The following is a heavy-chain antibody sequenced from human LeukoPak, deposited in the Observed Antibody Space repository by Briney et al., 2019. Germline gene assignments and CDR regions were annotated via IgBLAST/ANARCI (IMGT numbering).Heavy chain of an antibody. D-gene: IGHD3-10*01. V-gene: IGHV4-59*01. CDR2: IYYSGST. CDR3: ARGYGSGSHYFDY. J-gene: IGHJ4*02. CDR1: GDSISNCY. Sequence: SETLSLTCTISGDSISNCYWSWIRQPPGKGLEWIGYIYYSGSTNYNPSLKSRVTISVDTSKNQFSLKLSSVTAADTALYYCARGYGSGSHYFDYWGQGSLVTVSS.